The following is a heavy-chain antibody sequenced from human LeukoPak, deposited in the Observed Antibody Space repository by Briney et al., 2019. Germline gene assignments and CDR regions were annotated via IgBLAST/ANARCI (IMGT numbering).Heavy chain of an antibody. J-gene: IGHJ4*02. CDR2: INHSGST. D-gene: IGHD6-25*01. Sequence: PSETLSLTCTVSGGSISRSRDYWGWIRQPPGKGLEWIGEINHSGSTNYNPSLKSRVTISVDTSKNQFSLKLSSVTAADTAVYYCARLYSTGPFGYWGQGTLVTVSS. CDR3: ARLYSTGPFGY. CDR1: GGSISRSRDY. V-gene: IGHV4-39*07.